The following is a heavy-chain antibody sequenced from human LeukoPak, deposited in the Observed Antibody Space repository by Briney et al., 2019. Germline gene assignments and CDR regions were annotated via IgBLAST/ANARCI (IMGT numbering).Heavy chain of an antibody. CDR1: GGSISSYY. J-gene: IGHJ5*02. Sequence: SETLSLTCTVSGGSISSYYWGCIRQPPGKGLEWIGYIYYSGSTNYNPSLKSRVTISVDTSKNQFSLKLTSVTAADTAVYYCARGVVAARFWFDPWGQGTLVTVSS. V-gene: IGHV4-59*01. CDR2: IYYSGST. D-gene: IGHD2-15*01. CDR3: ARGVVAARFWFDP.